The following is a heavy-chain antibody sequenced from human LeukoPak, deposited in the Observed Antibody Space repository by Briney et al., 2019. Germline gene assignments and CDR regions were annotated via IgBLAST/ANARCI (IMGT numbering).Heavy chain of an antibody. CDR2: IKHNGDEL. D-gene: IGHD3-16*01. V-gene: IGHV3-7*01. CDR3: ARELRTFDS. CDR1: GFTFSNFA. Sequence: PGGSLTLSCAASGFTFSNFAMNWARQAPGKGLEWVANIKHNGDELNYVDSVEDRFTISRDNAKNSLYLHMTSLRAEDTAVYYCARELRTFDSWGQGTLVTVSS. J-gene: IGHJ4*02.